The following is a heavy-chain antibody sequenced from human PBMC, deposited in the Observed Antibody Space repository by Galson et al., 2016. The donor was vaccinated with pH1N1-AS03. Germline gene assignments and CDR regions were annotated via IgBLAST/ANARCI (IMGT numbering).Heavy chain of an antibody. D-gene: IGHD1-26*01. CDR3: ARDPRGPCSSATCATTYYFGMDV. V-gene: IGHV1-2*04. CDR2: INTDSGVT. CDR1: GYIFTGFY. Sequence: SVKVSCKASGYIFTGFYVHWVRQAPGQGLEWMGWINTDSGVTNYAQKFEAWVTMTRDTSVGTAYLELYGLKSDDTAVYYCARDPRGPCSSATCATTYYFGMDVWGQGTTVIVSS. J-gene: IGHJ6*02.